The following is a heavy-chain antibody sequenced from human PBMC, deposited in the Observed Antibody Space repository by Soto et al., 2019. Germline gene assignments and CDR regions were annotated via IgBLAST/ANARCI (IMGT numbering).Heavy chain of an antibody. CDR2: ISYVGST. CDR1: GGDIISGDYY. CDR3: TGHQALRAAVEGFDP. V-gene: IGHV4-39*01. D-gene: IGHD6-19*01. Sequence: LSLTCTVSGGDIISGDYYWAWIRQPPGKVLEWIAIISYVGSTFYNSSLESRVTISVDMSKNLFSLKLTSVTATDTAVYFCTGHQALRAAVEGFDPGGQGTLVTVS. J-gene: IGHJ5*02.